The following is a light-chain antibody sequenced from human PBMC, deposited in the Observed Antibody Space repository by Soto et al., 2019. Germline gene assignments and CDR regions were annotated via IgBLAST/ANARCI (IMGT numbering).Light chain of an antibody. CDR2: AAS. Sequence: DIQLTQSPSFLSASVGDRVTITCRASQDISSSLAWYQQKPGKAPKILMYAASSLESWVPSRFSGSGSGTEFTLTNSSLQPDDCETYYCQQVNSFPPFTFGGETTVEIK. J-gene: IGKJ4*01. V-gene: IGKV1-9*01. CDR3: QQVNSFPPFT. CDR1: QDISSS.